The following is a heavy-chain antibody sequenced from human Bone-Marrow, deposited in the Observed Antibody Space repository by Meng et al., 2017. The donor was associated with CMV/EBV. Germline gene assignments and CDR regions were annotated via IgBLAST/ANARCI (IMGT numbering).Heavy chain of an antibody. J-gene: IGHJ4*02. CDR3: ARQDLRYNLDY. V-gene: IGHV4-61*01. Sequence: CAVSGGSLSSPNYYWTWIRQPPGKGLEWTTYTYYSGITNYNPSLRSRVTILVDMSKNHFSLKLNSVTAADTAVYYCARQDLRYNLDYWGQGALVTVSS. CDR2: TYYSGIT. CDR1: GGSLSSPNYY. D-gene: IGHD1-1*01.